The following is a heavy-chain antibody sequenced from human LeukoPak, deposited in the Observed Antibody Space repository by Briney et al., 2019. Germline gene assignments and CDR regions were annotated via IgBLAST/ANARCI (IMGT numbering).Heavy chain of an antibody. D-gene: IGHD3-22*01. CDR2: ISYDGGST. V-gene: IGHV3-30*18. J-gene: IGHJ4*02. Sequence: GGSLRLSCAVSGFTFRSYGMHWVRQAPGKGVEWGAGISYDGGSTYYADSVKGRFTISRDNSKNTLYLQMNSLRAEDTAVYYCAKDMYYYDSSGYLFDYWGQGTLVTVSS. CDR1: GFTFRSYG. CDR3: AKDMYYYDSSGYLFDY.